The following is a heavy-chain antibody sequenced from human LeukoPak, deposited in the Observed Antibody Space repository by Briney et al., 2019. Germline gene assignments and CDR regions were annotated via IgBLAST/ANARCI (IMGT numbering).Heavy chain of an antibody. CDR2: ISGSGDST. V-gene: IGHV3-23*01. CDR3: AKDFRTIAAAGTRWFDP. Sequence: GGSLRLSCAASGFTFSSYGMSWVRQAPGKGLEWVSAISGSGDSTYYADSVKGRFTISRDNSKNTLFLQMNSLRAEDTAVYYCAKDFRTIAAAGTRWFDPWGQGTLVAVSS. CDR1: GFTFSSYG. J-gene: IGHJ5*02. D-gene: IGHD6-13*01.